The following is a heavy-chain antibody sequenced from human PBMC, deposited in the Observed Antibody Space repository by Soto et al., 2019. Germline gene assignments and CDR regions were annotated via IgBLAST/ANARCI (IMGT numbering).Heavy chain of an antibody. CDR3: ARGEILGYCSGGSCSDAFDI. Sequence: ASVKVSCKASGYTFTRYDINWVRQATGQGLEWMGWMNPNSGNTGYAQKFQGRVTMTRNTSISTAYMELSSLRSEDTAVYYCARGEILGYCSGGSCSDAFDIWGQGTMVTVSS. J-gene: IGHJ3*02. D-gene: IGHD2-15*01. CDR2: MNPNSGNT. CDR1: GYTFTRYD. V-gene: IGHV1-8*01.